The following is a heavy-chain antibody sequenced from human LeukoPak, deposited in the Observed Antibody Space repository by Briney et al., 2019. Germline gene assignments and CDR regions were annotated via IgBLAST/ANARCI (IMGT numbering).Heavy chain of an antibody. CDR1: GFTFSSDA. Sequence: GGSLRLSCAASGFTFSSDAMSWVRQAPGKGLEWVSTFSGSGGNTYYADSVKGRFTISRDSSKNTLYLQMNSLRAEDTAVYYCAKVDDCVDSWGQGTLVTVSS. V-gene: IGHV3-23*01. CDR3: AKVDDCVDS. CDR2: FSGSGGNT. D-gene: IGHD2-21*02. J-gene: IGHJ4*02.